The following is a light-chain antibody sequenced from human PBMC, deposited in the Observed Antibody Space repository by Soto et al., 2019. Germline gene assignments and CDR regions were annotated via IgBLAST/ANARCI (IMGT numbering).Light chain of an antibody. J-gene: IGKJ3*01. CDR3: QQYDTSFT. Sequence: IVLTQSPGTLSLSPGERATLSCRASERISNKYLGWYQQKPGQAPRLLIYGASSRAPGIPDRFRGSGSGTDFTLTITRLEPEDFAMYYCQQYDTSFTFGPGTKVDIK. CDR1: ERISNKY. CDR2: GAS. V-gene: IGKV3-20*01.